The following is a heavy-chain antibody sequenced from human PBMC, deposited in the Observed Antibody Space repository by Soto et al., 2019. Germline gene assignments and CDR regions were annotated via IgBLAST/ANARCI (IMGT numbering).Heavy chain of an antibody. J-gene: IGHJ3*02. V-gene: IGHV3-7*01. CDR1: GFTFSTYW. D-gene: IGHD3-16*01. Sequence: GGSLRLSCAASGFTFSTYWMSWVRQAPGKGLEWVANIKEDGDDKYYVDSVKGRFTISRDNAENSLYLQMNSLRAEDTAVYYCARTKGAVAFDIWGQGTMVTVSS. CDR3: ARTKGAVAFDI. CDR2: IKEDGDDK.